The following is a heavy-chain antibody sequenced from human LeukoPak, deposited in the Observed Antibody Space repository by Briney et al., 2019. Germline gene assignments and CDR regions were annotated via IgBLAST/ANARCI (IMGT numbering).Heavy chain of an antibody. CDR2: ISYSGNT. Sequence: SETLSLTCTVSGDSFTNNNYFWGWIRQPPGEGLEWIGEISYSGNTYYNPSLKSRVTISKDTSKNQFSLKLNSVTASETAVYYCARRSPLMAVVTAHYYDYWGPGTLVIVSS. CDR3: ARRSPLMAVVTAHYYDY. CDR1: GDSFTNNNYF. D-gene: IGHD2-21*02. J-gene: IGHJ4*02. V-gene: IGHV4-39*01.